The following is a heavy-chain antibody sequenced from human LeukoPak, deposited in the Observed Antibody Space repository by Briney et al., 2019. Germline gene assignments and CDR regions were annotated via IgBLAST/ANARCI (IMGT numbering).Heavy chain of an antibody. V-gene: IGHV1-69*13. CDR2: IIPIFGTA. J-gene: IGHJ6*02. CDR1: GNSISNYA. CDR3: TTRACHAGGCSSSFYYYYGLHF. Sequence: SVKVSCKASGNSISNYAVSWVRQAPGQGFEWMGGIIPIFGTADYAQKFQGRATITADQSTSTTYMALSSLKSEDTATYYCTTRACHAGGCSSSFYYYYGLHFWGQGTTVSVSS. D-gene: IGHD3-16*01.